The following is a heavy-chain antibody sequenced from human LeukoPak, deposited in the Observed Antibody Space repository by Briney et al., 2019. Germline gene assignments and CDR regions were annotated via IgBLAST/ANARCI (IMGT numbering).Heavy chain of an antibody. CDR2: IYPGDYDT. J-gene: IGHJ3*01. CDR3: AGHSFDTVDAFDV. Sequence: GESLKISCEASGFNFNNYWVGWVRQMPGKGLEWMGIIYPGDYDTRYSPSFQGHVTISVDKSISTAYLQWRILRASDTAMYFCAGHSFDTVDAFDVWGQGTIVTVSA. V-gene: IGHV5-51*01. CDR1: GFNFNNYW. D-gene: IGHD2-2*02.